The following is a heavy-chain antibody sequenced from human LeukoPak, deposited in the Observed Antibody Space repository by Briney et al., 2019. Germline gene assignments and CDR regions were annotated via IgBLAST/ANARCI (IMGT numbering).Heavy chain of an antibody. CDR1: GGSISSYY. J-gene: IGHJ4*02. D-gene: IGHD4-17*01. CDR3: ARATYGDFEGFFDY. CDR2: VHYSGST. Sequence: PSETLSLTCTVSGGSISSYYWSWIRLPPGKGLEWIGYVHYSGSTSYNPSLKSRVTISVDTSKNQFSLNLTSVTAADTAVFYCARATYGDFEGFFDYWGQGAPVTVSS. V-gene: IGHV4-59*01.